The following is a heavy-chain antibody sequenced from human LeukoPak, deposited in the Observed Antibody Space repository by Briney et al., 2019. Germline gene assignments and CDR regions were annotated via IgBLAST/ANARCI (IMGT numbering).Heavy chain of an antibody. V-gene: IGHV3-30*04. Sequence: GGSLRLSCEASGFTFSIYPMHWVRQAPDKGLEWVAMISYHGSNEYYADSVKGRFTISRDNSKNTLYLQMNNPRVEDTAIYYCARVHDTTGYYHYFDSWGQGTLVTVSS. CDR1: GFTFSIYP. D-gene: IGHD3-9*01. J-gene: IGHJ4*02. CDR2: ISYHGSNE. CDR3: ARVHDTTGYYHYFDS.